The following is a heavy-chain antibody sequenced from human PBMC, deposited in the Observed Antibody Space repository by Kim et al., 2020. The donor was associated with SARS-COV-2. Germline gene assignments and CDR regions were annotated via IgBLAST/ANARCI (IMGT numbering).Heavy chain of an antibody. CDR2: IYSSGSA. J-gene: IGHJ1*01. V-gene: IGHV3-66*01. CDR3: ARGKRFLVD. D-gene: IGHD3-3*01. CDR1: GFTFSSSV. Sequence: GGSLRLSCAASGFTFSSSVMTWVRQAPGKGLEWVSIIYSSGSASYSDSVKGRCTIARDTSENTLYLQMRSLRAEDTAVYYCARGKRFLVDWGKGTRVRVS.